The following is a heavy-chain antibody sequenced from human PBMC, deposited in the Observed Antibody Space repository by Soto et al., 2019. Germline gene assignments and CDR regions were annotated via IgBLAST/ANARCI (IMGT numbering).Heavy chain of an antibody. CDR1: GGSISSYY. V-gene: IGHV4-59*08. D-gene: IGHD6-13*01. CDR3: ARNRAAAGISPFDY. J-gene: IGHJ4*02. Sequence: SETLSLTCTVSGGSISSYYWSWIRQPPGKGLEWIGYIYYSGSTNYNPSLKSRVTISVDTSKNQFSLKLSSVTAADTAVYYCARNRAAAGISPFDYWGQGTLVTVSS. CDR2: IYYSGST.